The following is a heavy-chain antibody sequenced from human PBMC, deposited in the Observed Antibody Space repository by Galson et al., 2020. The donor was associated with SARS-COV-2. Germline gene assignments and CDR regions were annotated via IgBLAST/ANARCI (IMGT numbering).Heavy chain of an antibody. CDR1: GFTFSDHY. CDR2: IRNKANSHTT. Sequence: GGYLRPSCAASGFTFSDHYMDWVRQAPGKGLEWVGRIRNKANSHTTEYAASVKGRFTILRDDSKNSLYLQMNSLKTEDTAVYYCARDTDGKGAPAGDWGLGTLVTVSA. V-gene: IGHV3-72*01. CDR3: ARDTDGKGAPAGD. J-gene: IGHJ4*02. D-gene: IGHD2-15*01.